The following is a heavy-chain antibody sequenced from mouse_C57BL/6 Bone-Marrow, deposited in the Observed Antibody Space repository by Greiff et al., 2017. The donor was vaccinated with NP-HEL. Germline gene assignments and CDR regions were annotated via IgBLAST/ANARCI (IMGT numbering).Heavy chain of an antibody. CDR2: ISSGGSYT. V-gene: IGHV5-6*02. Sequence: EVMLVESGGDLVKPGGSLKLSCAASGFTFSSYGMSWVRQTPDKRLEWVATISSGGSYTYYPDSVKGRFTLSRDNAKNTLYLQMSSLQAEDTAMYYCARRRGYGGAMDYWVQGTSVTVSS. CDR1: GFTFSSYG. J-gene: IGHJ4*01. D-gene: IGHD2-2*01. CDR3: ARRRGYGGAMDY.